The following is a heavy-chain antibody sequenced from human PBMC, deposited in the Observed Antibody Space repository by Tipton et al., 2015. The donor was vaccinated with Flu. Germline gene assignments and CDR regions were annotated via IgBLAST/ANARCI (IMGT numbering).Heavy chain of an antibody. V-gene: IGHV1-2*02. CDR2: INPNSGGT. D-gene: IGHD6-19*01. CDR3: ARDRVYSSGWADY. J-gene: IGHJ4*02. CDR1: GYTFTGYY. Sequence: QLVQSGAEVKKPGASVKVSCKASGYTFTGYYMHWGRQAPGQGLEWMGWINPNSGGTTYAQKFQGRVTMTRDTSISTAYMELSRLRSDDTAVYYCARDRVYSSGWADYWGQGTLVTVSS.